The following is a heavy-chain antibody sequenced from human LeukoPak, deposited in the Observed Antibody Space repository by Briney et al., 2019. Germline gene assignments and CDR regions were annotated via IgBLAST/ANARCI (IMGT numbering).Heavy chain of an antibody. D-gene: IGHD4-23*01. CDR2: INPSGGAT. J-gene: IGHJ6*02. V-gene: IGHV1-46*01. Sequence: GASVKVSCKASGYTFTSYFLHWVRQAPGQGLEWMGIINPSGGATSYAQQFQGRVTMTRDMSTSTVYMELSSLRSEDTAVYYCAATSTYGGLTKYYYAMDVWGQGTMVTVSS. CDR1: GYTFTSYF. CDR3: AATSTYGGLTKYYYAMDV.